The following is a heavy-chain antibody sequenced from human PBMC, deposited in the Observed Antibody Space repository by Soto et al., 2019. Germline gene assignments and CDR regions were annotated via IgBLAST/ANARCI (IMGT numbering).Heavy chain of an antibody. D-gene: IGHD6-19*01. Sequence: EVPLVESGGGLVQPGGSLRLSCAASGFTFSSYSMNWVRQAPGKGLEWVSYISSSSSTIYYADSVKGRFTISRDNAKXXLYLQMNSLRDEDTAVYYCAREAGTWHLPLNWFDPWGQGTLVTVSS. CDR1: GFTFSSYS. V-gene: IGHV3-48*02. CDR2: ISSSSSTI. CDR3: AREAGTWHLPLNWFDP. J-gene: IGHJ5*02.